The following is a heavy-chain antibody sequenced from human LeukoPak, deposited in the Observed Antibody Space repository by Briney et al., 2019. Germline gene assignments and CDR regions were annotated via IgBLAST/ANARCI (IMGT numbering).Heavy chain of an antibody. D-gene: IGHD6-19*01. Sequence: PGGSLRLSCAASGFTFSNYAMSWVRQAPGKGLEWVSSISGSTKYTFHAGSVKGRFSISRDNAKNSLFLQMNSLRAEDTAVYYCVRGNSSGWSIGQFDYWGQGALVTVSS. J-gene: IGHJ4*02. CDR3: VRGNSSGWSIGQFDY. V-gene: IGHV3-21*01. CDR1: GFTFSNYA. CDR2: ISGSTKYT.